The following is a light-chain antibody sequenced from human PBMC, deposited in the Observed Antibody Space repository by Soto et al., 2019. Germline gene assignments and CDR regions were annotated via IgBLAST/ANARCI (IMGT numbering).Light chain of an antibody. V-gene: IGKV3-15*01. CDR3: QRYNNWPLT. J-gene: IGKJ4*01. CDR2: GAS. Sequence: ETVMTQSPDTLSVSPGESATLSCRASQDVSTNLAWFHQKPGQTPRLVLYGASKRATGIPARFSGSGSGRHFTLTINSLQSEDFAVYYCQRYNNWPLTFGGGTKVDIK. CDR1: QDVSTN.